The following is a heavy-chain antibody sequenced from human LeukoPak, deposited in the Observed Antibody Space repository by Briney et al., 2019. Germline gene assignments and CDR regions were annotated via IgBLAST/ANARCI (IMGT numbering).Heavy chain of an antibody. CDR1: GFNFASNW. V-gene: IGHV3-74*01. Sequence: GGSLRLSCAASGFNFASNWMHWVRQVPGKGLVWASHINSDGSWTSYADSVKGRFTISKDNAKNTVYLQMNSLRAEDTAVYYCVSFYETYWGRGTLVTVSS. CDR3: VSFYETY. D-gene: IGHD2/OR15-2a*01. J-gene: IGHJ4*02. CDR2: INSDGSWT.